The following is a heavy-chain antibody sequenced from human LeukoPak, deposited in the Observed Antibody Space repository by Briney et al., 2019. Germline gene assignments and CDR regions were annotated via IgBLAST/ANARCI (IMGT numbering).Heavy chain of an antibody. V-gene: IGHV3-48*01. Sequence: PGGSLRLSCAASGFTFSSYNMNWVRQAPGKGLEWLSYISSSSSTIYYADSVKGRFTISRDNAKSSLYLQMNSLRAEDTAIYYCARDIAAAGLFFDYWGQGTLVTVSS. J-gene: IGHJ4*02. CDR3: ARDIAAAGLFFDY. CDR1: GFTFSSYN. D-gene: IGHD6-13*01. CDR2: ISSSSSTI.